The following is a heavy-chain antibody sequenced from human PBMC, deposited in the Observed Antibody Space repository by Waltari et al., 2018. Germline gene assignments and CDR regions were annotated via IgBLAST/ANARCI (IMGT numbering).Heavy chain of an antibody. CDR1: GFTFSSYW. Sequence: EVQLVESGGGLVQPGGSLRLSCAASGFTFSSYWMSWVRQAPGKGLEWVANIKQDGSEKYYVDSVKGRFTISRDNSKNTLYLQMNSLRAEDTAVYYCAKDQDGWYYYGMDVWGQGTTVTVSS. J-gene: IGHJ6*02. CDR3: AKDQDGWYYYGMDV. V-gene: IGHV3-7*03. CDR2: IKQDGSEK. D-gene: IGHD6-19*01.